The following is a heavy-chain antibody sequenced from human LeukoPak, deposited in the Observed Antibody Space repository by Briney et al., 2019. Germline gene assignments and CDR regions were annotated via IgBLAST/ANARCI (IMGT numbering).Heavy chain of an antibody. J-gene: IGHJ4*02. CDR2: VSVYNGNT. CDR1: GHPFYKYG. Sequence: EASVKVSCKVSGHPFYKYGINWVRQAPGQGLEWLGWVSVYNGNTNNVQTLQGRLAMTTDVSTSTAYMELRSLRSDDTAVYYCARDRRSMGATRFDYWGQGTLVTVSS. D-gene: IGHD1-26*01. CDR3: ARDRRSMGATRFDY. V-gene: IGHV1-18*01.